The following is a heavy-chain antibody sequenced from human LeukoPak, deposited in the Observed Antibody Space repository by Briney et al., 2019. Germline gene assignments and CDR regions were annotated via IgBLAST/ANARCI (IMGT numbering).Heavy chain of an antibody. CDR2: IRSKAYGGTT. V-gene: IGHV3-49*04. D-gene: IGHD3-10*01. CDR1: GFTFGDYA. Sequence: GGSLRLSCTASGFTFGDYAMSWVRQAPGKGLELLGFIRSKAYGGTTEYAASVKGRFTISRDDSKSIAYLQMNSLNTEDTAVYYCSGSGSYPQTRFDPWGQGTLVTVSS. CDR3: SGSGSYPQTRFDP. J-gene: IGHJ5*02.